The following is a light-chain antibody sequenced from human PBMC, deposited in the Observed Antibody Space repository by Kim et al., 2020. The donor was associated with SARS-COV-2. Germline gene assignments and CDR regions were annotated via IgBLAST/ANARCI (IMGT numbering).Light chain of an antibody. J-gene: IGLJ2*01. Sequence: SYELTQPPSVSVSPGQTASITCSGDKLGDKYACWYQQKPGQSHVLGIYLDSKRPSGIPERFSGSNSGNTATLTISGTQAMEEADYYCQAWDSSPVVFGG. CDR3: QAWDSSPVV. V-gene: IGLV3-1*01. CDR1: KLGDKY. CDR2: LDS.